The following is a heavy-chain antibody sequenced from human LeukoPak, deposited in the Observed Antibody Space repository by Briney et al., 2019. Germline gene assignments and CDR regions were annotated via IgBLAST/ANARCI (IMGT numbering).Heavy chain of an antibody. Sequence: SVKVTCKASGGTFSSYAISWVRQARGQRLEWIGWIVVGSGNTNYAQKFQERVTITRDMSTSTAYMELSSLRSEDTAVYYCARGTPYSSGWPEPFDYWGQGTLVTVSS. CDR1: GGTFSSYA. CDR3: ARGTPYSSGWPEPFDY. CDR2: IVVGSGNT. V-gene: IGHV1-58*02. D-gene: IGHD6-19*01. J-gene: IGHJ4*02.